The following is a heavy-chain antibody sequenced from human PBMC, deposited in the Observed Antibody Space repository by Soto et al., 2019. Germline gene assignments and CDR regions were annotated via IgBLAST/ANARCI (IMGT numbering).Heavy chain of an antibody. CDR3: ARDDYSYAMGAFDI. Sequence: ASVKVSCKASGYTFNSYGISWVRQAPGQGLEWMGWISAYNGNTNYAQKLQGRVTMTTDTSTSTAYMELRSLRSDDTAVYYCARDDYSYAMGAFDIWGQGTMVTVS. V-gene: IGHV1-18*01. CDR2: ISAYNGNT. J-gene: IGHJ3*02. CDR1: GYTFNSYG. D-gene: IGHD5-18*01.